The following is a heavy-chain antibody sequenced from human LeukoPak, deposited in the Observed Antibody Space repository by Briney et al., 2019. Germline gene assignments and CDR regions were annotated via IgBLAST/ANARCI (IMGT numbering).Heavy chain of an antibody. Sequence: SETLSLTCTVSGGSISSYYWSWIRQPPGKGLEWIGYIYYSGSTNYNPSLKSRVTISVDTSKNQFSLKLSSVTAADTAVYYCAAVTTAGWLYYFDYWGQGTLVTVSS. V-gene: IGHV4-59*01. D-gene: IGHD4-17*01. CDR3: AAVTTAGWLYYFDY. CDR2: IYYSGST. J-gene: IGHJ4*02. CDR1: GGSISSYY.